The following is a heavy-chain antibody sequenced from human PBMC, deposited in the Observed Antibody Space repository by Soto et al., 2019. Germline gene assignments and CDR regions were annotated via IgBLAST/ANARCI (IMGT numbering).Heavy chain of an antibody. CDR2: ISHDGTNK. V-gene: IGHV3-30*03. CDR1: GFTFSTYG. CDR3: ATGVTSGWYYFDY. D-gene: IGHD6-19*01. Sequence: QVQLVESGGGVVQPGRSLRLSCAASGFTFSTYGIHWVRQAPGKGLEWVAVISHDGTNKYYADSVKGRFTISRDNSRNTLFLQMNSLRVEDTAVYFCATGVTSGWYYFDYWGQGTLVTVSS. J-gene: IGHJ4*02.